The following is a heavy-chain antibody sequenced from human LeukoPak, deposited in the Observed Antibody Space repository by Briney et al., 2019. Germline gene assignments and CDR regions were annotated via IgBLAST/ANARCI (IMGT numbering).Heavy chain of an antibody. J-gene: IGHJ4*02. V-gene: IGHV4-39*07. Sequence: PSETLSLTCTVSGGSIRSSSYYWGWIRQPPGKGLEWIGNIFYSGNTFYNPSLKSRVTISLDTSKNQFSLKLTSMSAADTAVYYCARRFGGSQGEGFDYWGQGTLVTVSS. CDR2: IFYSGNT. CDR3: ARRFGGSQGEGFDY. D-gene: IGHD1-26*01. CDR1: GGSIRSSSYY.